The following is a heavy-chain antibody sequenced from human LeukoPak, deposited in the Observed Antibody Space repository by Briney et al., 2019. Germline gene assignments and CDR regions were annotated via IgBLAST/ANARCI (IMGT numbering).Heavy chain of an antibody. V-gene: IGHV1-2*02. CDR3: ANILTGYYNAFDI. CDR2: INPNSGGT. J-gene: IGHJ3*02. Sequence: ASVKVSCKASGYTFTGYYMHWVRQAPGQGLEWMGWINPNSGGTNYAQKFQGRVTMTRDTSISTAYMELSRLRSDDTAVYYCANILTGYYNAFDIWGQGTMVTVSS. CDR1: GYTFTGYY. D-gene: IGHD3-9*01.